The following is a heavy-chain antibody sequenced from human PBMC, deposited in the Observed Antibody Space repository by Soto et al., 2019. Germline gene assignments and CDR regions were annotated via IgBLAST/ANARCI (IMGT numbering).Heavy chain of an antibody. D-gene: IGHD4-17*01. CDR1: GGTFSSYA. J-gene: IGHJ4*02. Sequence: QVQLVQSGAEVKKPGSSVKVSCKASGGTFSSYAISWVRQAPGQGLEWMGGIIPIFGTANNAQKFQGRVPITADESTSTPYMELSSLRSEDTAVYYCARLPPPHSTTVTTCLWGQGTLVTVSS. CDR2: IIPIFGTA. V-gene: IGHV1-69*12. CDR3: ARLPPPHSTTVTTCL.